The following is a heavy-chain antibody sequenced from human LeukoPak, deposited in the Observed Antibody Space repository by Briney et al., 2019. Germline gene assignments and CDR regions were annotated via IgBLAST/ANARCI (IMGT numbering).Heavy chain of an antibody. D-gene: IGHD6-13*01. V-gene: IGHV4-59*08. CDR2: IYYSGST. CDR1: GGSISSYY. CDR3: ARLSGYRSSSSWYPFNYYYYYGMDV. Sequence: PSETLSLTCTVSGGSISSYYWGWIRQPPGKGLEWIGYIYYSGSTNYNPSLKSRVTISVDTSKNQFSLKLSSVTAADTAVYYCARLSGYRSSSSWYPFNYYYYYGMDVWGQGTTVTVSS. J-gene: IGHJ6*02.